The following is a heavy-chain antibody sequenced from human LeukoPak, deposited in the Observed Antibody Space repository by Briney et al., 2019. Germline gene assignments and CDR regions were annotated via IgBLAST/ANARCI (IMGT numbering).Heavy chain of an antibody. V-gene: IGHV4-39*01. CDR2: IYYVGST. D-gene: IGHD3-10*01. Sequence: MPSETLSLTCTVSGGSISSSSYYWGWIRQPPGKGLEWIGSIYYVGSTYYNPSLKSRVTISVDTSKNQFSLKLSSVTAADTAVYYCARAPLLWFPYYFDYWGQGTLVTASS. CDR3: ARAPLLWFPYYFDY. J-gene: IGHJ4*02. CDR1: GGSISSSSYY.